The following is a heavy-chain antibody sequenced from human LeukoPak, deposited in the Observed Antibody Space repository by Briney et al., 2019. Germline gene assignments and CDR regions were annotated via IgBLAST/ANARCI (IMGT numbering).Heavy chain of an antibody. CDR2: INPKSGGA. Sequence: ASVKVSCKAYGYTFSDYYMHWVGQAPGQGLEWMGWINPKSGGANFAEKFQGRVTMTRDTSIRTVYMELSRVTYDDTAVYYCARGVGTSWCDPWGQGTLVTASS. CDR3: ARGVGTSWCDP. CDR1: GYTFSDYY. V-gene: IGHV1-2*02. D-gene: IGHD2-2*01. J-gene: IGHJ5*02.